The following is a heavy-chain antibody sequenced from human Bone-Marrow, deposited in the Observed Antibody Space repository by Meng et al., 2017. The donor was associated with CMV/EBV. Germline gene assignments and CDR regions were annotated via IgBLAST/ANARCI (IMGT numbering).Heavy chain of an antibody. CDR2: IKRDADGGTR. CDR1: GFAFNNVW. Sequence: GESLKISCAASGFAFNNVWMNWVRQAQGKGLEWVARIKRDADGGTREYAAPVKGRFTISRDDPKNSLFLQMNTLKSEDTAVYYCTTSHYYDNPYDFWGQGTLVPVSS. J-gene: IGHJ4*02. D-gene: IGHD3-22*01. V-gene: IGHV3-15*01. CDR3: TTSHYYDNPYDF.